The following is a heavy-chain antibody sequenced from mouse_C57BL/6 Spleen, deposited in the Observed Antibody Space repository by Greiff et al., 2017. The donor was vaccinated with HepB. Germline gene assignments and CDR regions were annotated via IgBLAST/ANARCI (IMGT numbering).Heavy chain of an antibody. CDR3: ARDKKVLRWGYFDV. Sequence: EVMLVESGPGMVKPSQSLSLTCTVTGYSITSGYDWHWIRHFPGNKLEWMGYISYSGSTNYNPSLKSRISITHDTSKNHFFLKLNSVTTEDTATYYCARDKKVLRWGYFDVWGTGTTVTVSS. J-gene: IGHJ1*03. D-gene: IGHD1-1*01. CDR2: ISYSGST. V-gene: IGHV3-1*01. CDR1: GYSITSGYD.